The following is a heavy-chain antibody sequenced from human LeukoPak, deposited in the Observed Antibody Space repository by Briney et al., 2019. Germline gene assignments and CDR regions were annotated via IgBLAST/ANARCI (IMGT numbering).Heavy chain of an antibody. CDR3: ARGGVVPAAIGVYFDY. V-gene: IGHV1-69*04. D-gene: IGHD2-2*01. Sequence: GASVKVSCKASGGTFSSYAISWVRQAPGQGPEWMGRIIPILGIANYAQKFQGRVTITAHKSTSTAYMELSSLRSEDTAVYYCARGGVVPAAIGVYFDYWGQGTLVTVSS. J-gene: IGHJ4*02. CDR2: IIPILGIA. CDR1: GGTFSSYA.